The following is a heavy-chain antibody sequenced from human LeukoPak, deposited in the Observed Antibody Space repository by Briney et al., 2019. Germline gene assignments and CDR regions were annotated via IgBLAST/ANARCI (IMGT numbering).Heavy chain of an antibody. Sequence: PSETLSLTCTVSGGSISSYYWSWIRQPPGKGLEWIGYIYYSGSTNYNPSLKSRVTISVDTSKNQFSLKLSSVTAADTAVYYCARVDLGYCSSTSCSHYYYYMDVWGKGTTVTVSS. CDR1: GGSISSYY. V-gene: IGHV4-59*08. CDR2: IYYSGST. CDR3: ARVDLGYCSSTSCSHYYYYMDV. J-gene: IGHJ6*03. D-gene: IGHD2-2*01.